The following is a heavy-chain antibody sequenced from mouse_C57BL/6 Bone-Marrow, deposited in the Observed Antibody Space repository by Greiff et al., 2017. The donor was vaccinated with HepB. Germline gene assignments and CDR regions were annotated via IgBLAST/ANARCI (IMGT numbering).Heavy chain of an antibody. CDR3: ARHGYYSNYVGAMDY. V-gene: IGHV5-12*01. CDR2: ISNGGGST. CDR1: GFTFSDYY. D-gene: IGHD2-5*01. Sequence: EVKVIESGGGLVQPGGSLKLSCAASGFTFSDYYMYWVRRTPEKRLEWVAYISNGGGSTYYPDTVKGRFPISRDNAKNTLYLQMSRLKSEDTAMYYCARHGYYSNYVGAMDYWGQGTSVTVSS. J-gene: IGHJ4*01.